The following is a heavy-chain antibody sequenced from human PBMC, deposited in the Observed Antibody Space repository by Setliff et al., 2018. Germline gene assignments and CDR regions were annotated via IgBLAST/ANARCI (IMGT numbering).Heavy chain of an antibody. CDR3: AISTLSICSGGSRPNAFDV. V-gene: IGHV1-18*01. CDR1: TYIFNSYG. Sequence: ASVKVSCKASTYIFNSYGISWVRQAPGHGLEWMGWISNYNDITNYAQRFQGRVTMTTDTSTSAAYMELRSLRSDDTAVYYCAISTLSICSGGSRPNAFDVWGRGTMVTVSS. CDR2: ISNYNDIT. J-gene: IGHJ3*01. D-gene: IGHD2-15*01.